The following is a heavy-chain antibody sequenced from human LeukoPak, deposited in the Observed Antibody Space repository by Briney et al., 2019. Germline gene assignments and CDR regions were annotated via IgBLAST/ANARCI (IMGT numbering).Heavy chain of an antibody. V-gene: IGHV3-30*03. CDR2: ISYDGSTK. CDR1: GFTFSSYG. J-gene: IGHJ5*02. CDR3: ARPPGDWFDP. Sequence: SGGSLRLSCAASGFTFSSYGMHWVRQAPGKGLEWVAVISYDGSTKYYADSVKGRFTISRDNSKNTLYLQMNSLRAEDTAVYYCARPPGDWFDPWGQGTLVTVSS.